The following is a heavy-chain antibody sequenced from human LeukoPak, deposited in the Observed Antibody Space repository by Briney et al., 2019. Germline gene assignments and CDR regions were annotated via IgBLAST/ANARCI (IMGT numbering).Heavy chain of an antibody. D-gene: IGHD2-15*01. CDR2: IYYSGST. CDR3: ARRIPTAGLFDF. V-gene: IGHV4-59*01. CDR1: GGSISSYY. J-gene: IGHJ4*02. Sequence: SETLSLTCTVSGGSISSYYWSWIRQPPGKGLEWIGYIYYSGSTNYNPSLKSRVTISVDTSKNQFSLKLSSVTAADTAVYYCARRIPTAGLFDFWGQGALVTVSS.